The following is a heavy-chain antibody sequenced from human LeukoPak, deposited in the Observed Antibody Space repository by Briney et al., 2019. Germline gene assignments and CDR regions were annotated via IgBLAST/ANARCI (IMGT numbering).Heavy chain of an antibody. CDR2: ICGMAGTT. CDR3: AKHYTGSSYADC. CDR1: GFTFSNFA. D-gene: IGHD3-3*01. V-gene: IGHV3-23*01. Sequence: GGSLRLSCAASGFTFSNFAMSWVRQAPGKGLEWVSVICGMAGTTYYADSVKGPFTISRDNSKNTLYLQMNRLRAADTALYYCAKHYTGSSYADCWREGTLVTV. J-gene: IGHJ4*02.